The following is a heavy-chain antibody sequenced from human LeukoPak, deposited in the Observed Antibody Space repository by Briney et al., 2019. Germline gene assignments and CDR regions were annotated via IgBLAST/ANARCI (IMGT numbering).Heavy chain of an antibody. CDR1: GFTFSSYG. Sequence: GGSLRLSCAASGFTFSSYGMHWVRQAPGKGLEWVAFKGRFTISRDNSKNTLYLQMNSLGAEDTAVYYCARSHYGSSWYYFDYWGQGTLVTVSS. J-gene: IGHJ4*02. V-gene: IGHV3-30*02. CDR3: ARSHYGSSWYYFDY. D-gene: IGHD6-13*01.